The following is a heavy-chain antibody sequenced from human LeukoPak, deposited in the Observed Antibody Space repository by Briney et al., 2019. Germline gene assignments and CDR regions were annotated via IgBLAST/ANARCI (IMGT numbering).Heavy chain of an antibody. J-gene: IGHJ4*02. V-gene: IGHV1-46*01. Sequence: GASVKVSCKASGYTFTSYYMHWVRQAPGQGLEWMGIINPSGGSTSYAQKFQGRVTMTRDTSTSTVYMELSSLGSEDTAVYYCARTYYGSGSYRSFFDYWGQGTLVTVSS. CDR2: INPSGGST. CDR1: GYTFTSYY. D-gene: IGHD3-10*01. CDR3: ARTYYGSGSYRSFFDY.